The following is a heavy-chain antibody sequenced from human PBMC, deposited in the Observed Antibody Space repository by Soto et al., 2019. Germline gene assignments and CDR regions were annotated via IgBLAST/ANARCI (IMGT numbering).Heavy chain of an antibody. Sequence: QVQLVQSGAEVQKPGASVKVSCKTSEYIFTAYAISWVRQAPGQGLEWMGWISTHNGNTLSAPKFQGRLTMTTDTSTSTASMALRSLRSDDTAIYYCARLLSRQGSSLCYCGQGSLVTVSS. CDR1: EYIFTAYA. V-gene: IGHV1-18*01. D-gene: IGHD1-26*01. J-gene: IGHJ4*02. CDR3: ARLLSRQGSSLCY. CDR2: ISTHNGNT.